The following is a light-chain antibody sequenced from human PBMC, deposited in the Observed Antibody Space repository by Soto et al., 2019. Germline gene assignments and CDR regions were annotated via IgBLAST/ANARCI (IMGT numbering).Light chain of an antibody. J-gene: IGKJ5*01. CDR2: GAS. V-gene: IGKV3-20*01. Sequence: EIVFTQSPAPLSLSPGGRATLSRRASQSVSSNLAWYQQKPGQAPRLLIYGASSRATGIPDRFSGSGSGTDFTLTISRLEPEDFAVYYCQQYGSSSITFGQGTRLEIK. CDR3: QQYGSSSIT. CDR1: QSVSSN.